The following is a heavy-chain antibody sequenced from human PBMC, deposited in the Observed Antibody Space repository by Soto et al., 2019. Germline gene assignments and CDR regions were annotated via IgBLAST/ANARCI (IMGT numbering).Heavy chain of an antibody. V-gene: IGHV5-51*01. CDR2: IYPGDTDS. J-gene: IGHJ4*02. CDR3: ARHGYSSSWYSDS. Sequence: PGESLNISCKGPGYSLTSFWIGWVRQMPGKGLEGVGIIYPGDTDSRYSPSCQGQVTIAADKTINTAYLQWSSLKASDTSMYFCARHGYSSSWYSDSWGQGTQVTVSS. D-gene: IGHD6-13*01. CDR1: GYSLTSFW.